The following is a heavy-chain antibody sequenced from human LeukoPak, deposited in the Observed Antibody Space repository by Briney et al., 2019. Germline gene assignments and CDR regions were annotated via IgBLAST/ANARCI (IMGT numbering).Heavy chain of an antibody. D-gene: IGHD4-17*01. J-gene: IGHJ4*02. CDR3: SRAPKVTKFDY. CDR1: GVSISSYY. Sequence: SETLSLTCTVSGVSISSYYWSWVRQPPGKGLEWVGYIYYSGSTNYNPSLKSRVTISLDAYKNQFSLTLSSVTAADTTVYYCSRAPKVTKFDYWGQGTLVTVSS. V-gene: IGHV4-59*01. CDR2: IYYSGST.